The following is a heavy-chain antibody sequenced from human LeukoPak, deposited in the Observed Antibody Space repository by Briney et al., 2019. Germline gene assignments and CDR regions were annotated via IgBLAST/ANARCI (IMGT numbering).Heavy chain of an antibody. Sequence: PGGSLRLSCAASGFTFSSYAMHWVRQAPGKGLEYASAISSNGGSTYYANSVKGRFTISRDNSKNTLYLQMGSLRAEDMAVYYCASGGFWSGYTYYYYGMDVWGQGTTVTVSS. CDR2: ISSNGGST. D-gene: IGHD3-3*01. V-gene: IGHV3-64*01. J-gene: IGHJ6*02. CDR1: GFTFSSYA. CDR3: ASGGFWSGYTYYYYGMDV.